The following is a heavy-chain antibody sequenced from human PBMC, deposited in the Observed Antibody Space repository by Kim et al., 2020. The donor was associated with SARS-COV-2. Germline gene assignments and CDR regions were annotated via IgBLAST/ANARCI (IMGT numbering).Heavy chain of an antibody. Sequence: SVKVSCKASGGTFSSYAISWVRQAPGQGLEWMGRIIPILGIANYAQKFQGRVTITADKSTSTAYMELSSLRSEDTAVYYCAREDTAMVNDEEYFQHWGQGTLVTVSS. J-gene: IGHJ1*01. CDR2: IIPILGIA. V-gene: IGHV1-69*04. CDR1: GGTFSSYA. D-gene: IGHD5-18*01. CDR3: AREDTAMVNDEEYFQH.